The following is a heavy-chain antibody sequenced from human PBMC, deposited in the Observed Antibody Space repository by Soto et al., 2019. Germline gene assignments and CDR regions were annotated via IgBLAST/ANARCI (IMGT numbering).Heavy chain of an antibody. CDR2: ISGSGGTT. J-gene: IGHJ4*02. CDR3: AKAFYHCSRCICYVGTFDY. V-gene: IGHV3-23*01. Sequence: EVQLLESGGGLGQPGGSLRLSCAASGFTFSSYAMSWVRQAPGKGLEWVSGISGSGGTTSYADSVKGRFTISRDNSKNTLYMQMNSLRAEDTAVYYCAKAFYHCSRCICYVGTFDYWGQGTLVTVSS. CDR1: GFTFSSYA. D-gene: IGHD2-15*01.